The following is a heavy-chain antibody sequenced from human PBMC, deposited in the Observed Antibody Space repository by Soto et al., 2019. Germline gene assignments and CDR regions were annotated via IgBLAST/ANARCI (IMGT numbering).Heavy chain of an antibody. Sequence: SATLALTGPVSGVSISNYYWTWIRQPAGKGLEWIGHIYTSGSTNYNPSLKSRITMSVDTSKNQFSLKLISVTAADTAIYYCARGQSSSWYSTFDSWGQGALVTVSS. CDR2: IYTSGST. V-gene: IGHV4-4*07. J-gene: IGHJ4*02. D-gene: IGHD6-13*01. CDR1: GVSISNYY. CDR3: ARGQSSSWYSTFDS.